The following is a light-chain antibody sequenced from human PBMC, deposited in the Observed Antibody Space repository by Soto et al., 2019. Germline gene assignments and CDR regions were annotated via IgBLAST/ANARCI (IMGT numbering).Light chain of an antibody. J-gene: IGLJ3*02. V-gene: IGLV1-44*01. CDR2: SNN. Sequence: QSVLTQPPSASGTPGQKVTIVCSGRTSNIGSNSVNWYQQLPGTAPKLLIYSNNQQPSGVPDRFSGSKSGTSASLAISGLQSDDEADYYCAVWDDSLNGLWVFGGGTKLTV. CDR3: AVWDDSLNGLWV. CDR1: TSNIGSNS.